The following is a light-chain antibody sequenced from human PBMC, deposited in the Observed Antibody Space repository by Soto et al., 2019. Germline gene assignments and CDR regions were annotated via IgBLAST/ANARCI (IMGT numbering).Light chain of an antibody. Sequence: DIHMSQSPSTLSASIGDRVTITFRASQSISEWLAWYQQKPGKAPKVLIYDASTLKSGVPSRFSGSGSGTEFTLTISSLQPDDFATYYCQQYNSHSLFGQGTKVDIK. CDR3: QQYNSHSL. V-gene: IGKV1-5*01. CDR2: DAS. J-gene: IGKJ1*01. CDR1: QSISEW.